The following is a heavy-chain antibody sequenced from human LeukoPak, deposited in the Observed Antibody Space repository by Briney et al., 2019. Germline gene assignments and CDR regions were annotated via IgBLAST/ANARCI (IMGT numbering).Heavy chain of an antibody. CDR1: GFTVSSNY. Sequence: PGGSLRLSCAASGFTVSSNYMSWVRQAPGKGLEWVSVIYSGGSTYYADSVKGRFTISRDNSKNTLYLQMNSLRAEDTAVYYCAKSQGYTVTTYHVDYWGQGTLVTVSS. D-gene: IGHD4-17*01. CDR3: AKSQGYTVTTYHVDY. CDR2: IYSGGST. J-gene: IGHJ4*02. V-gene: IGHV3-53*01.